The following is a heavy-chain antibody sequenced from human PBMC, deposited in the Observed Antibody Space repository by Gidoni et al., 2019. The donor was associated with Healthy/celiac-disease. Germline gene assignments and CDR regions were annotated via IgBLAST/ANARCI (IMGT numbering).Heavy chain of an antibody. Sequence: QVQLVQSGAEVKKPGASVKVSCKASGYTFTGYYMHWVRQAPGQGLEWMGGSNPNSGGTNYAQKFQGWVTMTRDTSISTAYMELSRLRSDDTAVYYCARARSNSGWSDYWGQGTLVTVSS. CDR3: ARARSNSGWSDY. CDR2: SNPNSGGT. D-gene: IGHD6-19*01. CDR1: GYTFTGYY. V-gene: IGHV1-2*04. J-gene: IGHJ4*02.